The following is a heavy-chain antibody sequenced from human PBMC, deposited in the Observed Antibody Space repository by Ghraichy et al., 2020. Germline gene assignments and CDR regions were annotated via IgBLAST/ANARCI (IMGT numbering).Heavy chain of an antibody. V-gene: IGHV4-38-2*02. CDR3: ARPRTRYYYYMDV. CDR2: VYHGESP. Sequence: GSLSLTCTVSGYSISSGYYWGWLRQSPGKGLEWIGTVYHGESPYYNPSLKNQVTISIDTSKNQFSLLMSSVTAADTTVYYCARPRTRYYYYMDVWGRGTTVTVSS. J-gene: IGHJ6*03. CDR1: GYSISSGYY.